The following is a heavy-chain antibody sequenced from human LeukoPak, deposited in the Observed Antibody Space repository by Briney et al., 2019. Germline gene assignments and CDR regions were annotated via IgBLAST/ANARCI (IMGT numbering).Heavy chain of an antibody. J-gene: IGHJ4*02. Sequence: SSETLSLTCTVSGGSISSGGYYWSWIRQHPGKGLEWIGYIYYSGSTYYNPSLKSRVTISVDTSKNQFSLKLSSVTAADTAVYYCAREAMVMGEYFDYWGQGTLVTVSS. CDR2: IYYSGST. CDR1: GGSISSGGYY. D-gene: IGHD5-18*01. CDR3: AREAMVMGEYFDY. V-gene: IGHV4-31*03.